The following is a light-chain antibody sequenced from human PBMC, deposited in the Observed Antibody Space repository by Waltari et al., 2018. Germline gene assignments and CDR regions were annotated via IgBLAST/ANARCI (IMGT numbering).Light chain of an antibody. V-gene: IGLV2-8*01. CDR1: SRAAGGYIY. CDR2: EVT. J-gene: IGLJ1*01. Sequence: QSALTQPPSASGSPGQSVTISCTGTSRAAGGYIYVSCCQQHPGNVPNVIMYEVTNRPSAVPDRFSGSKSGNTASLTVSGLQAEDEADYYCTSYAGSNNYVFGTGTKVTVL. CDR3: TSYAGSNNYV.